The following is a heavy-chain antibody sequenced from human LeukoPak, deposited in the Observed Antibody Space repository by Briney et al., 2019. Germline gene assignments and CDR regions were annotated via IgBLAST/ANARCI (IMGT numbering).Heavy chain of an antibody. CDR3: TRAKREIFDY. CDR2: INTNSGAT. J-gene: IGHJ4*02. V-gene: IGHV1-2*02. CDR1: GYTFTGYY. Sequence: ASVKVSCKASGYTFTGYYMHWVRQAPGQGLEWMGWINTNSGATLYAQKFQGRVTMTRDTSINTAYMELSSLRSDDTAVYYCTRAKREIFDYWGQGTLVTVSS. D-gene: IGHD5-24*01.